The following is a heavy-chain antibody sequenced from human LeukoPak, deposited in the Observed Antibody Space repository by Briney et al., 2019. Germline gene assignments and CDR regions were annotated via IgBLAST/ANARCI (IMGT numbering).Heavy chain of an antibody. J-gene: IGHJ4*02. D-gene: IGHD6-13*01. CDR3: ARGSGSSWFDY. V-gene: IGHV3-7*01. CDR2: IKKDGSEK. CDR1: GFTFRDYW. Sequence: GGSLKLSGAASGFTFRDYWMSWFRQPPGRGREWVANIKKDGSEKYYVDSVKGRFTISRDNAKNSLYLQMNSLRAEDTAVYYCARGSGSSWFDYWGQGTLVTVSS.